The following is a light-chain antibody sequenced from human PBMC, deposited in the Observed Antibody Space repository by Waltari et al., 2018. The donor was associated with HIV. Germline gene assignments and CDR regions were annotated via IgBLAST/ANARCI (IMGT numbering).Light chain of an antibody. J-gene: IGKJ2*01. CDR1: RSVLYSSNNKNY. CDR2: WAS. Sequence: DIVMTQSPDSLTVFLGERATINCKSSRSVLYSSNNKNYLAWYQQKAGQPPKLLIYWASTRESGVPDRFRASGSGTDFSLTISSLQAEDVAVYYCHQYYSTPYTFGQGTKVEIK. V-gene: IGKV4-1*01. CDR3: HQYYSTPYT.